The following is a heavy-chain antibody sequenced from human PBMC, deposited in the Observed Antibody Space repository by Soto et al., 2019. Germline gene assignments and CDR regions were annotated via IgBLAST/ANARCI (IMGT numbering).Heavy chain of an antibody. Sequence: GGSLRLSCAASGFTFSNAWMNWVRQAPGKGLEWVGRIKSKTDGGTTDYAAPGKGRITISRDDSKNTLYLQMHSLKSEDTAVYYCTTTLGYCSGGCCYDYYYYYYYGMDVWGQGTAVNVSS. V-gene: IGHV3-15*07. CDR1: GFTFSNAW. D-gene: IGHD2-15*01. CDR2: IKSKTDGGTT. J-gene: IGHJ6*02. CDR3: TTTLGYCSGGCCYDYYYYYYYGMDV.